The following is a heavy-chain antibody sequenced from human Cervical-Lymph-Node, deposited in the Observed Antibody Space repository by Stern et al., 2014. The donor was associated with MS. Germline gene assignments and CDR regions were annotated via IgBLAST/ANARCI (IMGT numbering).Heavy chain of an antibody. J-gene: IGHJ4*02. CDR2: VYYSGAT. V-gene: IGHV4-39*01. CDR3: AKHACTGAACPFDL. CDR1: GDSISSYTHY. Sequence: VQLVESGPGLVKPSETLSLTCAVSGDSISSYTHYWAWIRQPPGKGLEWIGSVYYSGATYYNPSLKSPVTIPVDTSKNHFPRGLTSVTAADTAVYYCAKHACTGAACPFDLWGQGTLVTVSS. D-gene: IGHD2-8*02.